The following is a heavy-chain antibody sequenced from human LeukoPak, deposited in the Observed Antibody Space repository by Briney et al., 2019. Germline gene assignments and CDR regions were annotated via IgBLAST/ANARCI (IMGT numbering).Heavy chain of an antibody. Sequence: PSETLSLTCTVSGVSISSGSYYWSWIRQPPGKGLEWIGYIYYSGSTNYNPSLKSRVTISVDTSKNQFSLKLSSVTAADTAVYYCARDNIVVVPAAEDDAFDIWGQGTMVTVSS. D-gene: IGHD2-2*01. CDR1: GVSISSGSYY. CDR2: IYYSGST. V-gene: IGHV4-61*01. CDR3: ARDNIVVVPAAEDDAFDI. J-gene: IGHJ3*02.